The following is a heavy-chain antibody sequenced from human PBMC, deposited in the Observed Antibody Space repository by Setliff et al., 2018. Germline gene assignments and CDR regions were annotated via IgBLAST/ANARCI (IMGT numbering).Heavy chain of an antibody. J-gene: IGHJ6*03. CDR3: ARDREVVGSTRGTYYHYYHMDV. CDR2: IYSDGSA. CDR1: GFTVSSNY. V-gene: IGHV3-66*02. Sequence: GGSLRLSCAASGFTVSSNYMTWVRQAPGKGLEWVSLIYSDGSAYYADSVKGRFTISRDDSENTLYLQMNSLRAEDTAVYYCARDREVVGSTRGTYYHYYHMDVWGKGTTVTVSS. D-gene: IGHD1-26*01.